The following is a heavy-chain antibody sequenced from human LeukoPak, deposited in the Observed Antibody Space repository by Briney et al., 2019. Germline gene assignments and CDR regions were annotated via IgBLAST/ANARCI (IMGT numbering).Heavy chain of an antibody. CDR2: IYTSGST. J-gene: IGHJ3*02. D-gene: IGHD6-13*01. V-gene: IGHV4-61*02. CDR1: GGSISSGSYY. Sequence: SETLSLTCTVSGGSISSGSYYWSWIRQPAGKGLEWIGRIYTSGSTNYNPSLKSRVTISVDTSKNQFSLKLSSVTAADTAVYYCARDHIAALDAFDIWGQGTMVTVSS. CDR3: ARDHIAALDAFDI.